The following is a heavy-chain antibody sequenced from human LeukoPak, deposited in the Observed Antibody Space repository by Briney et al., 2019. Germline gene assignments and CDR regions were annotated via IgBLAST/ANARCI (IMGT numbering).Heavy chain of an antibody. D-gene: IGHD6-19*01. CDR3: AREEAGTEGYFDY. CDR1: GYSFASYW. CDR2: IHPGDSDI. Sequence: GESLKISCKGSGYSFASYWIGWVRQMPGKGLEWMGIIHPGDSDITYSPSFQGQVTISADKSISTAYLQWSRLKASDTALYFCAREEAGTEGYFDYWGQGTLVTVSS. J-gene: IGHJ4*02. V-gene: IGHV5-51*01.